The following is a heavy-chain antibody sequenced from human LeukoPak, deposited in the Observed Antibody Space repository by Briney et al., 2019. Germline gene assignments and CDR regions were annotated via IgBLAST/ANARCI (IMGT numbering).Heavy chain of an antibody. CDR3: AKFALRYCSGGSCHPFDY. CDR2: IRYDGSNK. Sequence: SGGSLRLSCAASGFTFSSYGMHWVRQAPGKGLEWVAFIRYDGSNKYYADSVKGRFTISRDNSKNTLYLQMNSLRAEDTAVYYCAKFALRYCSGGSCHPFDYWGQGTLVTVSS. D-gene: IGHD2-15*01. CDR1: GFTFSSYG. V-gene: IGHV3-30*02. J-gene: IGHJ4*02.